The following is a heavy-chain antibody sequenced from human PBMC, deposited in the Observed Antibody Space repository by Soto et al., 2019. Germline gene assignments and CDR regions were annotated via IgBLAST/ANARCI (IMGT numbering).Heavy chain of an antibody. CDR1: GGSIGSYY. CDR3: ARAGWSGNGCFECSFDH. J-gene: IGHJ4*02. Sequence: SETLSLTCTVSGGSIGSYYWNWIRQPAGKGLEWLGRIFTTGTTNYSPSLKSRVSMSVDTSRNQFSLELRSATAADTAVYYCARAGWSGNGCFECSFDHWGQGILVTVSS. V-gene: IGHV4-4*07. D-gene: IGHD3-3*01. CDR2: IFTTGTT.